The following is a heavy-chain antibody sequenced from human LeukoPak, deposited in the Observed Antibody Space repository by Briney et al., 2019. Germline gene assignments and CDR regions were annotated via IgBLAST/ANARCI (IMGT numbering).Heavy chain of an antibody. D-gene: IGHD3-3*01. J-gene: IGHJ4*02. CDR2: ISGSGGSP. Sequence: GGSLRLSCAASGFTFSSYAMSWVRQAPGKGLEWVSAISGSGGSPYYADSVKGRFTISRDNSKNTLYLQMNSLRAEDTAVYYCAKSKTIFGVVITPLGDYWGQGTLVTVSS. CDR3: AKSKTIFGVVITPLGDY. CDR1: GFTFSSYA. V-gene: IGHV3-23*01.